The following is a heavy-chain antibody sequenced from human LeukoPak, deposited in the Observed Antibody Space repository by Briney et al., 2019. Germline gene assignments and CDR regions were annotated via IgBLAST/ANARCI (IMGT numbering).Heavy chain of an antibody. CDR3: AKDLIRPFDY. V-gene: IGHV3-48*01. CDR2: ISSSSSTI. CDR1: GFTFSSYS. Sequence: GGSLRLSCAASGFTFSSYSMNWVRQAPGKGLEWVSYISSSSSTIYYADSVKGRFTISRDNSKNTLYLQMNSLRAEDTAVYYCAKDLIRPFDYWGQGTLVTVSS. J-gene: IGHJ4*02.